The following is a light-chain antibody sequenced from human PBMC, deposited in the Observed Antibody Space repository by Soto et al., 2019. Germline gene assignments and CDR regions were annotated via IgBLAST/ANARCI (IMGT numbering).Light chain of an antibody. CDR2: WAS. CDR3: QQYYSTPPT. J-gene: IGKJ1*01. CDR1: QSVLYSSNNKNY. Sequence: DIVMTQSPDSLPVSLGERATINCKSSQSVLYSSNNKNYLAWYQQKPGQPPKLLIYWASTRESGVPDRFSGYGFGTDFTLTISSLQAEDVAVYYCQQYYSTPPTFGQGTKVEIK. V-gene: IGKV4-1*01.